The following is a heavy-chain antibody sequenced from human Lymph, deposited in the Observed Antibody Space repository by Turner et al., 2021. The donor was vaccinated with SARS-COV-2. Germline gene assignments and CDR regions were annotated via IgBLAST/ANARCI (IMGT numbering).Heavy chain of an antibody. CDR3: ARDGGGNFNY. CDR1: GFPFSSYA. D-gene: IGHD2-15*01. CDR2: ISNDGSNK. V-gene: IGHV3-30-3*01. J-gene: IGHJ4*02. Sequence: QVQLVESGGGVVQPGRSLRLSCAASGFPFSSYAMHWVRQAPGKGLEWVALISNDGSNKYYADSVKGRFTISRYNSKNTLYLQMNSLRAEDTAVYYCARDGGGNFNYWGQGTLVTVSS.